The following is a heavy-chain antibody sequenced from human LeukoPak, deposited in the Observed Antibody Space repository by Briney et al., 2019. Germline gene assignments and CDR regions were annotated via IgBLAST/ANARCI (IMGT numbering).Heavy chain of an antibody. CDR1: GDSISDFY. J-gene: IGHJ5*02. V-gene: IGHV4-59*01. D-gene: IGHD5-24*01. CDR2: VYYSGST. Sequence: SETLSLTCTVSGDSISDFYWSWIRQSQEKGLEWIGEVYYSGSTHCNPSLKSRVTISVDTSKNQFSLSLRSVTAADTAVYYCARELDGNGGWFDPWGPGTVVTVSA. CDR3: ARELDGNGGWFDP.